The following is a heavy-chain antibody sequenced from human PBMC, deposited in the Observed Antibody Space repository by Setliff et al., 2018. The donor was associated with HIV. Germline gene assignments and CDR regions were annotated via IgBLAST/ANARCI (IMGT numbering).Heavy chain of an antibody. CDR2: ISAYNGNT. CDR3: AGDQNTMVRGVNNFDY. CDR1: GYTFTSYG. V-gene: IGHV1-18*01. J-gene: IGHJ4*02. D-gene: IGHD3-10*01. Sequence: ASVKVSCKASGYTFTSYGISWVRQAPGQGLEWMGWISAYNGNTNYAQKLQGRVTMTTDTSTSTDYMELRNLRADDTAVYYCAGDQNTMVRGVNNFDYWGQGTLVTVSS.